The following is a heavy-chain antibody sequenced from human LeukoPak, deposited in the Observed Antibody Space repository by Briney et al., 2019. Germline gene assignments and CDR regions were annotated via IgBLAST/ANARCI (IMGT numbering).Heavy chain of an antibody. J-gene: IGHJ4*02. V-gene: IGHV4-30-2*01. Sequence: SETLSLTCTVSGGSISSGGYYWSWIRQPPGKGLEWIGYIYHSGSTYYNPSLKSRVTISVDRSKNQFSLKLSSVTAADTAVYYCARESYSGYDRLYFDYWGQGTLVTVSS. CDR3: ARESYSGYDRLYFDY. CDR1: GGSISSGGYY. D-gene: IGHD5-12*01. CDR2: IYHSGST.